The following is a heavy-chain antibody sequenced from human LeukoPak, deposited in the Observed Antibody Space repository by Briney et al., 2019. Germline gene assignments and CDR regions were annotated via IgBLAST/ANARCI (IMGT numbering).Heavy chain of an antibody. CDR3: ARVGDILTGYPYYFDY. CDR2: ISFYNGNI. Sequence: ASVKVSCKASGYTFTSYGISWVRQAPGQGLEWMGWISFYNGNIDYAQKLQGRVTMTTDTSTSTAYMELRSLRSDDTAVYHCARVGDILTGYPYYFDYWGQGTLVTVSS. D-gene: IGHD3-9*01. V-gene: IGHV1-18*01. CDR1: GYTFTSYG. J-gene: IGHJ4*02.